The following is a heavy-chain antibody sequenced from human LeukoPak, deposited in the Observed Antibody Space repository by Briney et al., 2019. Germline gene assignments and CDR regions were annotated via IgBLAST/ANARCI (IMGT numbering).Heavy chain of an antibody. CDR3: ARAGRLGYCTNGVCRGAFDI. D-gene: IGHD2-8*01. Sequence: SETLSLTCTVSGGSLSSYYWSWIRQPPGRGLEWVGYIYYSGSTNYNPSLKSRVTISLDTPKNKFSLMLRSVTAADTAVYYCARAGRLGYCTNGVCRGAFDIWGQGTMVTVSS. CDR1: GGSLSSYY. V-gene: IGHV4-59*01. J-gene: IGHJ3*02. CDR2: IYYSGST.